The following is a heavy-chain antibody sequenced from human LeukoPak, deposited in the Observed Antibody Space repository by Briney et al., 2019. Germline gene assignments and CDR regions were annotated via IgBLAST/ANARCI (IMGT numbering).Heavy chain of an antibody. CDR2: IYTSGST. J-gene: IGHJ4*02. Sequence: PSQTLSLTCTVSGGSISSGSYYWSWIRQPAAKGLEWIGRIYTSGSTNYNPSLKSRVTISVDTSKNQFSLKLSSVTAADTAVYYCARGHMITFGGVSPGFDYWGQGTLVTVSS. D-gene: IGHD3-16*01. CDR1: GGSISSGSYY. V-gene: IGHV4-61*02. CDR3: ARGHMITFGGVSPGFDY.